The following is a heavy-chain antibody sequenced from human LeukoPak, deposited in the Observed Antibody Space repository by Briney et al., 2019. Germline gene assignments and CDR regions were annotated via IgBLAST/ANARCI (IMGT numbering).Heavy chain of an antibody. CDR3: ARGSGPQSQLIGFDS. V-gene: IGHV4-59*01. D-gene: IGHD2-2*01. J-gene: IGHJ5*01. CDR2: ISDSGNT. Sequence: SETLSLTCTASGYSISSYFWSWIRQPPGKGLEWIGYISDSGNTDYNPSLKSRVAISVDTYKNEFTLRLSSVTAADTAVYYCARGSGPQSQLIGFDSWGQGALVIVSS. CDR1: GYSISSYF.